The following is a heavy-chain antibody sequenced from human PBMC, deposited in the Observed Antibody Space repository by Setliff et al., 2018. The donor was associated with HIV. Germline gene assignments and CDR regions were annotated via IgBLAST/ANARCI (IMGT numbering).Heavy chain of an antibody. CDR3: MRGRSITIFGVAYFDF. CDR1: GYSISTAYY. D-gene: IGHD3-3*01. CDR2: VHHSGTT. Sequence: KTSETLSLTCAVSGYSISTAYYWGWIRQPPGKGLEWIGSVHHSGTTYYNPSLKSRVTISVDMSNNQLSLKVTSVTAADTAVYYCMRGRSITIFGVAYFDFWGQGTQVTVSS. J-gene: IGHJ4*02. V-gene: IGHV4-38-2*01.